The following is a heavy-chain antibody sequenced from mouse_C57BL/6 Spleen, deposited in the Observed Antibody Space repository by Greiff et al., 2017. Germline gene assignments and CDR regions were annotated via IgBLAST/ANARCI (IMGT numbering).Heavy chain of an antibody. J-gene: IGHJ4*01. Sequence: EVQGVESGEGLVKPGGSLKLSCAASGFTFSSYAMSWVRQTPEKRLEWVAYISSGGDYIYYAETVKGRFTISRDNSRNTLYLQMSSLKSEDTAMYYCTRARYDNAMDYWGQGTSVTVSS. CDR1: GFTFSSYA. D-gene: IGHD2-3*01. V-gene: IGHV5-9-1*02. CDR2: ISSGGDYI. CDR3: TRARYDNAMDY.